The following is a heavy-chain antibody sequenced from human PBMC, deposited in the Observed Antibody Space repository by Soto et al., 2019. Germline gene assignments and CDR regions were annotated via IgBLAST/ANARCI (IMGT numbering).Heavy chain of an antibody. D-gene: IGHD6-13*01. V-gene: IGHV3-7*01. J-gene: IGHJ4*02. Sequence: GGSLRLSCAASGFTFSSYWMSWVRQAPGKGLEWVANIKQDGSEKYYVDSVKGRFTISRDNAKNSLYLQMNSLRAEDTAVYYCARDISSAAGTAYDYWGQGTLVTVSS. CDR2: IKQDGSEK. CDR1: GFTFSSYW. CDR3: ARDISSAAGTAYDY.